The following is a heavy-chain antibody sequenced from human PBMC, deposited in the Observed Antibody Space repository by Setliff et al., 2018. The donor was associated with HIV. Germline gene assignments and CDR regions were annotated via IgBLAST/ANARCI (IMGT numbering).Heavy chain of an antibody. CDR3: ARGSDYIWGNYRFPFDY. J-gene: IGHJ4*02. CDR1: GYSMKNGYW. D-gene: IGHD3-16*02. Sequence: SETLSLTCDVSGYSMKNGYWWGWVRQPPGKGLEWIGTIFYSGSTNYNPSLKSRVTVSVDTSKNQFSLKLTSVTAADTAVYYCARGSDYIWGNYRFPFDYWGQGTLVTVSS. V-gene: IGHV4-38-2*01. CDR2: IFYSGST.